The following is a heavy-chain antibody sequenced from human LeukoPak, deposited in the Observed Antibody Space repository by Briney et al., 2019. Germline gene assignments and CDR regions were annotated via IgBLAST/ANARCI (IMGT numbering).Heavy chain of an antibody. CDR1: GFTFSSYS. V-gene: IGHV3-21*01. D-gene: IGHD2-15*01. CDR2: ISSSSSYI. J-gene: IGHJ3*02. CDR3: AREYCSGGSCYNDAFDI. Sequence: GGSLRLSCAAFGFTFSSYSMNWVRQAPGKGLEWVSSISSSSSYIYYADSVKGRFTISRDNAKNSLYLQMNSLRAEDTAVYYCAREYCSGGSCYNDAFDIWGQGTMVTVSS.